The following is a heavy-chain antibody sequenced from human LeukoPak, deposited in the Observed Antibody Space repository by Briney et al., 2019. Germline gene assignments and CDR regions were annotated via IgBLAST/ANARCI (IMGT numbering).Heavy chain of an antibody. J-gene: IGHJ3*02. Sequence: PGGSLRLSCAASGFTFSSYAMSWVRQAPGKGLEWVSAISGSGGSTYYADSVKGRFTISRDNSKDTLYLQMNSLRAEDTAVYYCALTPVEGYSSGWYENAFDIWGQGTMVTVSS. D-gene: IGHD6-19*01. CDR3: ALTPVEGYSSGWYENAFDI. CDR2: ISGSGGST. CDR1: GFTFSSYA. V-gene: IGHV3-23*01.